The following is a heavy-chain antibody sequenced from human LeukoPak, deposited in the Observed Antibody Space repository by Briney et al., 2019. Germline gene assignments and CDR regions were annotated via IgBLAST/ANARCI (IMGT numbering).Heavy chain of an antibody. V-gene: IGHV1-18*04. Sequence: GASVTVSCKASGYTFTSYGISWVRQAPGQGLEWMGWISAYNGNTNYAQKLQGRVTMTTDTSTSTAYMELRSLRSNDTAVYYCARDGDICFGKCHFDYGGQGTLVTVS. CDR1: GYTFTSYG. J-gene: IGHJ4*02. CDR3: ARDGDICFGKCHFDY. CDR2: ISAYNGNT. D-gene: IGHD3-10*01.